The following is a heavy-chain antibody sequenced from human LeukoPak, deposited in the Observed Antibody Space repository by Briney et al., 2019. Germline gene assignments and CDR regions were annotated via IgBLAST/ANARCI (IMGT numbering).Heavy chain of an antibody. D-gene: IGHD1-26*01. J-gene: IGHJ4*02. V-gene: IGHV3-21*01. CDR1: GFTFNTYS. Sequence: GGSLRLSCAASGFTFNTYSMNWVRQAPGKGLEWVSSISSSSIYIYYADSVKGRFTISRDNAKKSLYLQMNSLRAEDTAVYYCARDILGSQTPFDYWGQGTLVTVSS. CDR2: ISSSSIYI. CDR3: ARDILGSQTPFDY.